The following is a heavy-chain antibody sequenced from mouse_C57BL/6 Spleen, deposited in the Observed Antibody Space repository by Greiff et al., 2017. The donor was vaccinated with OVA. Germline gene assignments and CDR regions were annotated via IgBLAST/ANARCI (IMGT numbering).Heavy chain of an antibody. CDR3: ARYRGLGYFDD. D-gene: IGHD4-1*01. V-gene: IGHV7-3*01. CDR2: IRNKANGYTT. CDR1: GFTFTDYY. J-gene: IGHJ2*01. Sequence: EVQLMESGGGLVQPGGSLSLSCAASGFTFTDYYMSWVRQPPGKALEWWGFIRNKANGYTTEYTASLKGRFTISRDNSQSILYLQMYALIAEDSAAEYYARYRGLGYFDDWGQGTALT.